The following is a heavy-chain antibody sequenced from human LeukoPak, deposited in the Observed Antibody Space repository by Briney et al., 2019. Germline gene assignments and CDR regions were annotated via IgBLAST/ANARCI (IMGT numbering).Heavy chain of an antibody. D-gene: IGHD2-21*02. CDR2: TNPNSGGT. Sequence: ASVKVSCKASGYTFTGYYMHWVRQAPGQGLEWMGRTNPNSGGTNYAQKFQGRVTMTRDTSISTAYMELSRLRSDDTAVYYCARGIVVVTAMPFDYWGQGTLVTVSS. J-gene: IGHJ4*02. CDR3: ARGIVVVTAMPFDY. V-gene: IGHV1-2*06. CDR1: GYTFTGYY.